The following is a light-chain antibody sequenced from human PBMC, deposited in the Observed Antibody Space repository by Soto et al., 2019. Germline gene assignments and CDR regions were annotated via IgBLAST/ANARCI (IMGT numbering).Light chain of an antibody. CDR3: QPYGIFPIT. J-gene: IGKJ5*01. CDR2: GAY. Sequence: EIVLTQSPGTLSLSPGERGTLSCRASQSVSSSYLAWYQQKPGQAPRLLIYGAYSRATGITDRFSGSGSGTDFTLTISRLEPEDFAVYYCQPYGIFPITVGPRTRLDIK. V-gene: IGKV3-20*01. CDR1: QSVSSSY.